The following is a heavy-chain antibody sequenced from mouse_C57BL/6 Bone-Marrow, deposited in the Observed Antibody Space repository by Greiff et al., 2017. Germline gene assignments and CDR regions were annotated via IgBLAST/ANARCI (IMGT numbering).Heavy chain of an antibody. Sequence: QVQLQQPGAELVKPGASVKLSCKASGYTFTSYWMQWVKQRPGQGLEWIGEIDPSDSYTNYNQKFKGKATLTVDTSSSTAYMQPSSLTSEDSAVYYCARREDYSNPYAMDYWGQGTSVTVSS. J-gene: IGHJ4*01. V-gene: IGHV1-50*01. CDR1: GYTFTSYW. CDR3: ARREDYSNPYAMDY. CDR2: IDPSDSYT. D-gene: IGHD2-5*01.